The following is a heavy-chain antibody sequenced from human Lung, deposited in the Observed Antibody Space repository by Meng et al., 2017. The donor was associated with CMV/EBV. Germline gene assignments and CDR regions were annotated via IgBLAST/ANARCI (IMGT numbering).Heavy chain of an antibody. CDR3: ARGINGGCGD. Sequence: QGQLQQSGPGLVKPPQTLSPTSAISVDIVSSNSAAWHWIRQSPSRGLEWLGRTYYRSKWYHEYAVSVKSRITISPDTPKNQFSLQLNSMTPEDTAVYYCARGINGGCGDWGQGTLVTVSS. V-gene: IGHV6-1*02. CDR2: TYYRSKWYH. CDR1: VDIVSSNSAA. J-gene: IGHJ4*02. D-gene: IGHD4-23*01.